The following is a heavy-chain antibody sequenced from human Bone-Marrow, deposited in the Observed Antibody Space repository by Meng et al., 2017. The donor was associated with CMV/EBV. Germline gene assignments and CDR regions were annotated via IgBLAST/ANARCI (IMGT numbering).Heavy chain of an antibody. CDR3: ARRDLTTGKYGMDV. V-gene: IGHV1-2*02. Sequence: ASVKVSCKASGYTFTDYYMHWVRQAPGQGFEWMGWINPNNRATKYAQKFQGRVTMTRDLSMSTAYMELSRLRYDDTAVYYCARRDLTTGKYGMDVWGQGTTVTVSS. J-gene: IGHJ6*02. CDR1: GYTFTDYY. CDR2: INPNNRAT. D-gene: IGHD1-14*01.